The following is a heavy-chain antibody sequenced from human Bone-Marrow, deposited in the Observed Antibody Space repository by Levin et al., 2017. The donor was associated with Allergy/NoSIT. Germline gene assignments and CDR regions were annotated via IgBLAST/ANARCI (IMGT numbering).Heavy chain of an antibody. Sequence: PGGSLRLSCAASGFTFDNYAIHWVRQAPGKGLEWVSSISWNADFIGYADSVKGRFTMSRDNARDSVYLQMNSLTIEDTAFYYCAKDKSPASYWYFDLWGRGSLVTVSS. D-gene: IGHD2-15*01. CDR1: GFTFDNYA. CDR3: AKDKSPASYWYFDL. J-gene: IGHJ2*01. V-gene: IGHV3-9*01. CDR2: ISWNADFI.